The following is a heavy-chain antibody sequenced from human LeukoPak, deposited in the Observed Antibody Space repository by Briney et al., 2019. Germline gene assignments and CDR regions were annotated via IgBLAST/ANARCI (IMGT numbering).Heavy chain of an antibody. CDR3: AKDLGVAGPARLLGYGMDV. D-gene: IGHD3-3*01. J-gene: IGHJ6*02. CDR2: ISYDGSNK. V-gene: IGHV3-30*18. Sequence: SGGSLRLSCAASGFTFSSYGMHWVRQAPGKGLEWVAVISYDGSNKYYADSVKGRSTISRDNSKNTLYLQMNSLRAEDTAVYYCAKDLGVAGPARLLGYGMDVWGQGTTVTVSS. CDR1: GFTFSSYG.